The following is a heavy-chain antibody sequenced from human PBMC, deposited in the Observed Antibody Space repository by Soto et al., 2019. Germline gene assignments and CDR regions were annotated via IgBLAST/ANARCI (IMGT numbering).Heavy chain of an antibody. CDR1: GFTFSRYA. CDR3: VTQGFRATTTTS. J-gene: IGHJ4*02. Sequence: PGGSLRLSCAVSGFTFSRYAMGWVRQAPGKGLEWVSVISGSGGNIHYADSVKGRFTISRDNSKNTLYLQMNSLRVEDTAVYNFVTQGFRATTTTSWGPGTLVTVSS. V-gene: IGHV3-23*01. D-gene: IGHD1-1*01. CDR2: ISGSGGNI.